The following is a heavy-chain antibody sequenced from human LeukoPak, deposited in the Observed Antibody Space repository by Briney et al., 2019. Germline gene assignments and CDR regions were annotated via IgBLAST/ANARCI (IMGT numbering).Heavy chain of an antibody. CDR1: GFTFSSSA. Sequence: GGSLRLSCAASGFTFSSSAMSWVRQAPGKGLEWVAVMSHDGGIEKYADSVKGRFTISRDNSKKTLYLQMNSLRSDDAAVYYCARAKIIHSITHMDVWGQGTTVTVSS. D-gene: IGHD2/OR15-2a*01. CDR2: MSHDGGIE. V-gene: IGHV3-30*03. J-gene: IGHJ6*02. CDR3: ARAKIIHSITHMDV.